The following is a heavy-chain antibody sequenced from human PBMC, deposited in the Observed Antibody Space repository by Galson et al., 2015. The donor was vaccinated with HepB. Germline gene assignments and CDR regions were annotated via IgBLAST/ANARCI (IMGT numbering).Heavy chain of an antibody. J-gene: IGHJ5*02. CDR1: GASLNGYF. CDR3: AGGSRAIYDYLSGYRFDP. V-gene: IGHV4-34*01. D-gene: IGHD3-3*01. Sequence: SETLSLTCAVSGASLNGYFWSWIRQSPGKGLEWIGEINHIESTIYNPSLKGRVTISLDMSKNHFSLRLSSVTAADTGLYFCAGGSRAIYDYLSGYRFDPWGQGTLVTVSS. CDR2: INHIEST.